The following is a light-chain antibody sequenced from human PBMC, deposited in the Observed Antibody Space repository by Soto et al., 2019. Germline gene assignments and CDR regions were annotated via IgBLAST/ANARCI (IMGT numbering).Light chain of an antibody. CDR2: GNS. CDR1: SSNIGAGYA. CDR3: QAYDSSLSGWV. J-gene: IGLJ3*02. Sequence: QSVLTQPPSVSGAPGQRVTISCTGSSSNIGAGYAVHGYQQLPGTAPKLLIYGNSNRPSGVPDRFSGSKSGTSASLAITGLRAEDEDDYYCQAYDSSLSGWVFGGGTKLTVL. V-gene: IGLV1-40*01.